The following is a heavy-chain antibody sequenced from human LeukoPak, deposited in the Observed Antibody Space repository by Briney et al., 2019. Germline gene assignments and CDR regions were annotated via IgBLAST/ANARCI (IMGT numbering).Heavy chain of an antibody. D-gene: IGHD3-3*01. CDR1: GGSISSGSYY. J-gene: IGHJ4*02. V-gene: IGHV4-61*02. CDR2: IYTSGST. Sequence: PSQTLSLTCTVSGGSISSGSYYWSWIRQPAGKGLEWIGRIYTSGSTNYNPSLKSRVTISVDTSKNQFSPKLSSVTAADTAVYYCARSTKYDFWSGYYFDYWGQGTLVTVSS. CDR3: ARSTKYDFWSGYYFDY.